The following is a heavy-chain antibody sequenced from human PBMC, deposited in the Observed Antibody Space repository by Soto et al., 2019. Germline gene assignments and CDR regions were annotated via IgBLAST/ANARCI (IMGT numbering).Heavy chain of an antibody. CDR3: ASYCGGDCSSIFDY. CDR1: GGSISSGGYY. V-gene: IGHV4-31*03. J-gene: IGHJ4*02. D-gene: IGHD2-21*02. CDR2: IYYSGST. Sequence: QVQLQESGPGLVKPSQTLSLTCTVSGGSISSGGYYWSWIRQHPGKGLEWIGYIYYSGSTYYNPSLKSRVTXXVXPXXNQFSLKLSSVTAADTAVYYCASYCGGDCSSIFDYWGQGTLVTVSS.